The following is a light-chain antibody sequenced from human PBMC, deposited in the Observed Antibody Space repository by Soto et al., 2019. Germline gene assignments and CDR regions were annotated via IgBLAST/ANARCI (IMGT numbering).Light chain of an antibody. CDR1: SSDVGGYNY. V-gene: IGLV2-14*01. Sequence: QSALTQPASVSGSPGQSITISCTGTSSDVGGYNYVSWYQQHPGKAPKLMIYDVSNRPSGVSNRFSGSKSGNTASLTISGLQAEDEGVYYCRYYPGSTTLFGGETKLT. J-gene: IGLJ2*01. CDR3: RYYPGSTTL. CDR2: DVS.